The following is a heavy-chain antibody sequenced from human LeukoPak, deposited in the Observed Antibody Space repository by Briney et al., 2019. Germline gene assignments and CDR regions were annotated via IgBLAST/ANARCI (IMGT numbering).Heavy chain of an antibody. CDR2: INHSGST. V-gene: IGHV4-39*01. CDR3: ARHRSKWLQSSFDY. CDR1: GGSISSGSYY. J-gene: IGHJ4*02. D-gene: IGHD5-24*01. Sequence: SQTLSLTCTVSGGSISSGSYYWSWIRQPPGKGLEWIGEINHSGSTNYNPSLKSRVTISVDTSKNQFSLKLSSVTAADTAVYYCARHRSKWLQSSFDYWGQGTLVTVSS.